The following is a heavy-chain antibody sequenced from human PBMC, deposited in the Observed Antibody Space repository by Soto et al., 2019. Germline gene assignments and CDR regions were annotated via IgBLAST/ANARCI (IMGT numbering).Heavy chain of an antibody. Sequence: QVQLVLSGAEVKKSGASVKVSCKASGYSVSDYFIQWVRQAPGQGLEWVAWINPKSAATNYAKKFQGRGSLTWDTSFSTAYMELTRLRPDDTAVYYCARIKWGLDYYNGMDVWGQGTTVIVSS. J-gene: IGHJ6*02. V-gene: IGHV1-2*02. CDR2: INPKSAAT. D-gene: IGHD1-26*01. CDR3: ARIKWGLDYYNGMDV. CDR1: GYSVSDYF.